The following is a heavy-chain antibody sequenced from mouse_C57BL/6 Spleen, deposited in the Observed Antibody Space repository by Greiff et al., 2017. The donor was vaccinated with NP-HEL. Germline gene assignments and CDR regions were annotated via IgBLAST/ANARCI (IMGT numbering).Heavy chain of an antibody. Sequence: VQLQQSGAELVKPGASVKLSCTASGYNINDYYMHWVKQRSEQGLEWVGRIDPEDGDTKYDPNFQGQATITADTSSNTAYLQLSSLTSADTSVYYCAGGAQAYAMDYWGQGTSVTVSS. V-gene: IGHV14-2*01. CDR2: IDPEDGDT. J-gene: IGHJ4*01. CDR3: AGGAQAYAMDY. D-gene: IGHD3-2*02. CDR1: GYNINDYY.